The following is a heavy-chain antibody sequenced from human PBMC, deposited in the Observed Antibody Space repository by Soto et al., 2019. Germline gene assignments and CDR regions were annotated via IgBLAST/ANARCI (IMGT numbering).Heavy chain of an antibody. J-gene: IGHJ4*02. CDR3: AKDRVSGDSSGYFPYFDY. V-gene: IGHV3-23*01. CDR1: GFTFSSYA. D-gene: IGHD3-22*01. CDR2: ISVSGGST. Sequence: PGGSLRLSCAASGFTFSSYAMSWVRRAPGEGLEWVSAISVSGGSTYYADSVKGRFTISRDNSKNTLYLQMNSLRAEDTAVYYCAKDRVSGDSSGYFPYFDYWGQGTLVTVSS.